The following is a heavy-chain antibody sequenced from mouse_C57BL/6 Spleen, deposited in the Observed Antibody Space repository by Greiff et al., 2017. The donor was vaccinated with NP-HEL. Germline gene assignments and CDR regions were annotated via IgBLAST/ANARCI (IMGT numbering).Heavy chain of an antibody. CDR2: ISSGGDYI. J-gene: IGHJ4*01. Sequence: EVKLMESGEGLVKPGGSLKLSCAASGFTFSSYAMSWVRQTPEKRLEWVAYISSGGDYIYYADTVKGRFTISRDNARNTLYLQMSSLKSEDTAMYYCTSDDGYQYYYAMDYWGQGTSVTVSS. V-gene: IGHV5-9-1*02. CDR3: TSDDGYQYYYAMDY. D-gene: IGHD2-3*01. CDR1: GFTFSSYA.